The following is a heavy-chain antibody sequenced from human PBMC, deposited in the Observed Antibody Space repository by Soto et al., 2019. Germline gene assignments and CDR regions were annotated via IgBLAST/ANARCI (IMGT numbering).Heavy chain of an antibody. CDR3: ARSVAVPGAHIDY. CDR1: GGSISGSY. Sequence: SETLSLTCSVSGGSISGSYWSWIRQSPGKGLEWLGYVYYTGSTNYSPSLRSRVSISVDTSKNEFSLRLSSVTAADTAVYFCARSVAVPGAHIDYWGQGTQVTVSS. D-gene: IGHD6-19*01. CDR2: VYYTGST. V-gene: IGHV4-59*01. J-gene: IGHJ4*02.